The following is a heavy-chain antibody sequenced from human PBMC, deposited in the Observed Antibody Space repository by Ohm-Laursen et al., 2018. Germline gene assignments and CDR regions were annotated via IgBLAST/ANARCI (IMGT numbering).Heavy chain of an antibody. Sequence: SLRLSCSASGFTFSSYAMSWVRQAPGKGLEWVSAISGSGGSTYYADSVKGRFTISRDNSKNTLYLQMNSLRADDTAVYYCAGDRSSGWEWFDYWGQGTLVIVSS. CDR3: AGDRSSGWEWFDY. CDR1: GFTFSSYA. V-gene: IGHV3-23*01. J-gene: IGHJ4*02. CDR2: ISGSGGST. D-gene: IGHD6-19*01.